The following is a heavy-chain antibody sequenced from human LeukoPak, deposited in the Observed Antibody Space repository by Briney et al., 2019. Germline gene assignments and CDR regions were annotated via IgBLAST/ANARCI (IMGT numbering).Heavy chain of an antibody. CDR1: GYTLTELS. Sequence: ASVKVSCKVSGYTLTELSMHWVRQAPGKGLEWMGGFDPEDGETIYAQKFQGRVTMTEDTSTDTAYMDLSSLRSEDTAVYYCATVSVRYNYGYRYYYGMDVWGQGTTVTVSS. J-gene: IGHJ6*02. D-gene: IGHD5-18*01. CDR2: FDPEDGET. CDR3: ATVSVRYNYGYRYYYGMDV. V-gene: IGHV1-24*01.